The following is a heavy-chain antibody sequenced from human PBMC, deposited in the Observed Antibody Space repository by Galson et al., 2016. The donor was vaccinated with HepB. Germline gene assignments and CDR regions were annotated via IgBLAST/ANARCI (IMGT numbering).Heavy chain of an antibody. J-gene: IGHJ6*04. CDR1: GFTFTNYS. CDR3: ARIEGVGSGNLHYYGMDV. D-gene: IGHD3-3*01. V-gene: IGHV3-48*01. CDR2: ISSSITTI. Sequence: SLRLSCAASGFTFTNYSMHWVRQAPGKGLEWVSYISSSITTIYYADSVKGRFTISRDNAKNSLNLQMNSLRVEDTAVYHCARIEGVGSGNLHYYGMDVWGKGTTVTVSS.